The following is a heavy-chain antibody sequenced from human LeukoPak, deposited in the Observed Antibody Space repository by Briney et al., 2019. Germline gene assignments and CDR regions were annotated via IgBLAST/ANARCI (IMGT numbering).Heavy chain of an antibody. J-gene: IGHJ4*02. CDR2: IHYPGST. CDR3: ARRYSSNWYVRYFDY. Sequence: PSETLSLTCTVSGGSISSGGYYWSWIRQPPGKGLEWIGSIHYPGSTYYNPSLKSRVTISADTSKNQFSLKLSSVTAADTGLYYCARRYSSNWYVRYFDYWGQGTLVTVSS. D-gene: IGHD6-13*01. CDR1: GGSISSGGYY. V-gene: IGHV4-39*01.